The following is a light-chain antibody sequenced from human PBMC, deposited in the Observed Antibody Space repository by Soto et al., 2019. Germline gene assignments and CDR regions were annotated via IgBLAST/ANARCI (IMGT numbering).Light chain of an antibody. CDR2: AAT. V-gene: IGKV1-39*01. Sequence: IQLTQSPSSMSASVGDRVAITCRTSQSINNYLNWYQQKPGKAPKFLIYAATSLQSGVPSRFSGSGSGTELTLTISSLQRENFATYYCQQTYAPPRTLGRGTKVDIK. J-gene: IGKJ1*01. CDR1: QSINNY. CDR3: QQTYAPPRT.